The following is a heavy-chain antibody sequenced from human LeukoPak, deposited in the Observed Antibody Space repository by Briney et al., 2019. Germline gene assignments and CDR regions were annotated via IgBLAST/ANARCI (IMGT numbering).Heavy chain of an antibody. CDR3: TRNRGYYVNDY. Sequence: SETLSLTCTVSGASIRSSFWNWIRQPPGRGLEWIGYLSMRGTTNYNPSLKSRVTISADTSENQFSLKVSSVTAADTAVYYCTRNRGYYVNDYWGQGILVTVSS. D-gene: IGHD1-26*01. CDR2: LSMRGTT. V-gene: IGHV4-59*01. J-gene: IGHJ4*02. CDR1: GASIRSSF.